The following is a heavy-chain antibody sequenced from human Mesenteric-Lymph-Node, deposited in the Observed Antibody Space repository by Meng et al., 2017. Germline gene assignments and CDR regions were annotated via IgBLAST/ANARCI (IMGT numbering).Heavy chain of an antibody. CDR2: IIPIFGTA. CDR1: GGTFSTYV. J-gene: IGHJ5*02. CDR3: ARVITMVRGVIISWFDP. D-gene: IGHD3-10*01. V-gene: IGHV1-69*05. Sequence: SFKVSCKAFGGTFSTYVISWVRQALGQGLEWMGGIIPIFGTANYAQKFQGRVTITTDESTSTAYMELSSLRSEDTAVYYCARVITMVRGVIISWFDPWGQGTLVTVSS.